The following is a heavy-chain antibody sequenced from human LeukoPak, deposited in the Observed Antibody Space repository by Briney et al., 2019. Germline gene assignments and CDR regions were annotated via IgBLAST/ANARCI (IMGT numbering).Heavy chain of an antibody. D-gene: IGHD3-16*02. CDR3: ARGDYRQFDY. Sequence: GGSLRLSCAVYGFTFDDYGMSWVRQAPGKGLEWVSGINWNGGSTGYADSVKGRFTISRDNAKNSLYLQMNSLRAEDTALYYCARGDYRQFDYWGQGTLVTVSS. CDR2: INWNGGST. V-gene: IGHV3-20*04. J-gene: IGHJ4*02. CDR1: GFTFDDYG.